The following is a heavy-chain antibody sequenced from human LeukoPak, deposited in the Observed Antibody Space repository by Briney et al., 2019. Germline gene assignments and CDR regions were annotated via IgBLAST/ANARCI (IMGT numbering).Heavy chain of an antibody. CDR2: ISANSGKT. CDR3: ARTTQTYDLLSGSDLGY. CDR1: GFTFTSFG. Sequence: ASVKVSCKASGFTFTSFGITWVRQAPGQGLEWVGWISANSGKTDYAQTLEGRVTMTTDSSTSTAYMDLRSPTSDDTAIYYCARTTQTYDLLSGSDLGYWGQGTLVTVSS. J-gene: IGHJ4*02. D-gene: IGHD3-3*01. V-gene: IGHV1-18*01.